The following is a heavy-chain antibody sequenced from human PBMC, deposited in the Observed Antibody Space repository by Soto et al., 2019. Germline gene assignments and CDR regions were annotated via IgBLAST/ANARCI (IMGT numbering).Heavy chain of an antibody. Sequence: GGSLRLSCAASGFTFSSYGMHWVRQAPGKGLEWVAVIWYDGSNKYYADSVKGRFTISRDNSKNTLYLQMNSLRAEDTAVYYCSSDVSYGCWSGSHLDYWGQGTLVTVSS. V-gene: IGHV3-33*01. CDR1: GFTFSSYG. CDR2: IWYDGSNK. D-gene: IGHD3-3*01. J-gene: IGHJ4*02. CDR3: SSDVSYGCWSGSHLDY.